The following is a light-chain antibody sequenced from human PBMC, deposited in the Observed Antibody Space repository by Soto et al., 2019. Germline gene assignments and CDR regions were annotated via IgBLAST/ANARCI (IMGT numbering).Light chain of an antibody. J-gene: IGLJ1*01. V-gene: IGLV2-23*01. CDR3: CSYAGSSTYV. CDR1: SSDVGSYNF. Sequence: QSVLTQAAAVSGSPGQSITISCTGTSSDVGSYNFVSWFQQHPGKAPKLMIYEGSERPSGVSNRFSGSKSGNTASLTISGLQAEDEADYYCCSYAGSSTYVFGTGTKVTVL. CDR2: EGS.